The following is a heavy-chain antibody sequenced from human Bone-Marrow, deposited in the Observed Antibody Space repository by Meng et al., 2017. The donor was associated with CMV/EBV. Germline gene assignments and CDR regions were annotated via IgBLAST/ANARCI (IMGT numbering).Heavy chain of an antibody. J-gene: IGHJ5*02. CDR3: AKMAKYCSSTSCYHSGFDP. CDR1: GCTYSSYS. V-gene: IGHV1-69*05. CDR2: IIPIFGTA. D-gene: IGHD2-2*01. Sequence: KISCAASGCTYSSYSMNWVRQAPGQGLEWMGGIIPIFGTANDAQKFQGRVTITTDESTSTADMGLRSLRSEDTAVYYCAKMAKYCSSTSCYHSGFDPWGQGTLVTGSS.